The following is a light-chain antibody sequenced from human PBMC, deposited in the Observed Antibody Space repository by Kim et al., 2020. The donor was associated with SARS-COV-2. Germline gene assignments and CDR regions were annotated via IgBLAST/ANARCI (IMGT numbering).Light chain of an antibody. V-gene: IGKV3D-15*01. J-gene: IGKJ1*01. Sequence: SVSPAERPTLSCRASQYISSSLAWYQQKPGQPPRLLIHGASTRATGIPARFSGSGSGTDFTLTISSLQFEDSAVYYCQHYYNWPRTFGQGTK. CDR3: QHYYNWPRT. CDR2: GAS. CDR1: QYISSS.